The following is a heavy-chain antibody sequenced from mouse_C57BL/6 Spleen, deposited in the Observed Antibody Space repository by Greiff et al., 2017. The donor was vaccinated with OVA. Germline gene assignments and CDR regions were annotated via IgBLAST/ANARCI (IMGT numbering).Heavy chain of an antibody. D-gene: IGHD4-1*01. CDR2: ISSGSSSL. J-gene: IGHJ4*01. Sequence: DVTLVESGGGLVKPGGSLKLSCAASGFTFSDYGMHWVRQAPEKGLEWVAYISSGSSSLYYADTVKGRFTISRDNAKDTLFLQMASLRAEDTAMYYCARAGIAMDYWGQGTSVTVSS. CDR1: GFTFSDYG. CDR3: ARAGIAMDY. V-gene: IGHV5-17*01.